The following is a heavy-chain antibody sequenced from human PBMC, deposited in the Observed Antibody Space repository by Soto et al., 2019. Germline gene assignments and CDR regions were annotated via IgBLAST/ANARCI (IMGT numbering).Heavy chain of an antibody. J-gene: IGHJ6*02. Sequence: QAHLEQSGAELKRPGASVKVSCKASGYTFSDFDINWLRQASGQGPEWMGWMNAKSGDTFFPQRFQGKCNMTRDTSLSTAYMEVGSLTSDDTAIYYCARGNPFNSAGFDVWGQGTTVAVSS. CDR3: ARGNPFNSAGFDV. CDR2: MNAKSGDT. V-gene: IGHV1-8*01. CDR1: GYTFSDFD. D-gene: IGHD2-21*01.